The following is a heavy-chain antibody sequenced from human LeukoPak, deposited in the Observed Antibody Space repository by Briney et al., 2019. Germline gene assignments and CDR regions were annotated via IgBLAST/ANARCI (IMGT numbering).Heavy chain of an antibody. CDR1: GFTFSSYA. CDR2: ISGSGDRT. D-gene: IGHD3-16*01. V-gene: IGHV3-23*01. Sequence: PGGSLRLSCAASGFTFSSYAMTWVRQAPGKGPEWVSGISGSGDRTYYTDSVNGTFNIYRDNAKNTLYLQMNSLRAEDTAIYYCAKGKLMITETRSGSPEKNYYYYGMDVWGQGTTVTVSS. CDR3: AKGKLMITETRSGSPEKNYYYYGMDV. J-gene: IGHJ6*02.